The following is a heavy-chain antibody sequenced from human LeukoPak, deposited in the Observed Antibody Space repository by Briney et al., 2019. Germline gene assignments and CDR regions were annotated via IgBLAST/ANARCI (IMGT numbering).Heavy chain of an antibody. CDR2: FDPEDGET. CDR1: GYTLTELS. D-gene: IGHD6-19*01. Sequence: ASVKVSCKVSGYTLTELSMHWVRQAPGKGLEWMGGFDPEDGETIYAQKFQGRVTMTEDTSTDTAYMELRSLRSDDTAVYYCARVPPLAVAGTWWFDPWGQGTLVTVSS. CDR3: ARVPPLAVAGTWWFDP. J-gene: IGHJ5*02. V-gene: IGHV1-24*01.